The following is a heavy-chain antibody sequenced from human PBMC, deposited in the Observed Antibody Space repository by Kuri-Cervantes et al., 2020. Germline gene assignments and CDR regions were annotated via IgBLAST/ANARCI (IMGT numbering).Heavy chain of an antibody. CDR2: VIPIFGTA. CDR3: ARGYAIAVAGSTPDY. Sequence: SVKVSCKASGGTLSRYGINWVRQAPGQGLEWMGGVIPIFGTANYAQKFQGRVTITADESTSTAYMEPSSLRSEDTAVYYCARGYAIAVAGSTPDYWGQGTLVTVSS. CDR1: GGTLSRYG. V-gene: IGHV1-69*13. J-gene: IGHJ4*02. D-gene: IGHD6-19*01.